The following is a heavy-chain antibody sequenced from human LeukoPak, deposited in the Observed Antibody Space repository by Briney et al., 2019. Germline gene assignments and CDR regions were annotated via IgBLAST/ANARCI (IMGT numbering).Heavy chain of an antibody. CDR2: IYYSGST. D-gene: IGHD5-24*01. CDR3: ARGLRRATAYFDY. Sequence: SETLSLTCTVSGGSISSYYWSWIRQPPGKGLEGIGYIYYSGSTNYNPSLKSRVTISVDTSKNQFSLKLSSVTAADTAVYYCARGLRRATAYFDYWGQGTLVTVSS. J-gene: IGHJ4*02. CDR1: GGSISSYY. V-gene: IGHV4-59*01.